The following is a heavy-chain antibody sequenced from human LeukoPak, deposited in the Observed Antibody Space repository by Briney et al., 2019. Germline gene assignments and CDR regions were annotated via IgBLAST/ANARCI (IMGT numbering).Heavy chain of an antibody. CDR2: IYYSGST. Sequence: RPSQTLSLTCTVSGGSISSSSYYWGWIRQPPGKGLEWIGSIYYSGSTYYNPSLKSRVTISVDTSKNQFSLKLSSVTAADTAVYYCARDRDSSSWYRERWFDPWGQGTLVTVSS. V-gene: IGHV4-39*07. CDR1: GGSISSSSYY. J-gene: IGHJ5*02. CDR3: ARDRDSSSWYRERWFDP. D-gene: IGHD6-13*01.